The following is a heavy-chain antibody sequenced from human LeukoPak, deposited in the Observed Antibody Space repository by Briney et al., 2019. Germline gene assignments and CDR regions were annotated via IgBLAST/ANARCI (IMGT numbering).Heavy chain of an antibody. Sequence: ASVKVSCKASGYTFTSYYMHWVRQAPGQGLEWMGIINPSGGSTSYAQKFQGRVTMTRDTSISTAYMELSRLRSDDTAVYYCARVRTRVNWFDPWGQGTLVTDSS. CDR2: INPSGGST. CDR3: ARVRTRVNWFDP. CDR1: GYTFTSYY. V-gene: IGHV1-46*01. J-gene: IGHJ5*02.